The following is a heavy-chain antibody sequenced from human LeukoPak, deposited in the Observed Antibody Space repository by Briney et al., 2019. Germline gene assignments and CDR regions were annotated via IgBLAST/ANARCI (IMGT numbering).Heavy chain of an antibody. J-gene: IGHJ3*02. D-gene: IGHD3-22*01. CDR2: IIPNSGTA. CDR1: GYTFTSYY. Sequence: ASVKVSCKASGYTFTSYYMSWVRQAPGQGLEWMGWIIPNSGTANYAQKFQGRVTITTDKSTSTAYMELSRLRSDDTAVYYCATVSGDGNDDSQFLSACDIWGQGKMGTVSS. V-gene: IGHV1-2*02. CDR3: ATVSGDGNDDSQFLSACDI.